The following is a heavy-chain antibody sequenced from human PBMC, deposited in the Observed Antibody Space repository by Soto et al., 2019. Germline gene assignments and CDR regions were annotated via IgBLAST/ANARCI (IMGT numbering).Heavy chain of an antibody. V-gene: IGHV3-15*07. CDR1: GFTFSNAW. Sequence: PGGSLRLSCAASGFTFSNAWMNWVRQAPGKGLEWVGRIKSKTDGGTTDYAAPVKGRFTISRDDSKNTLYLQMNSLKTEDTAVYYCTTDTIREEMATIPYFDYWGQGTLVTSPQ. CDR2: IKSKTDGGTT. D-gene: IGHD5-12*01. CDR3: TTDTIREEMATIPYFDY. J-gene: IGHJ4*02.